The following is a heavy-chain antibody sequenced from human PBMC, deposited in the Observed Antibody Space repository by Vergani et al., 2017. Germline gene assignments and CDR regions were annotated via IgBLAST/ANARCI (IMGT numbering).Heavy chain of an antibody. D-gene: IGHD6-13*01. Sequence: QVQLQESGPGLVKPSETLSLTCTVSGYSISSGYYWGWIRQPPGKGLEWIGSIYHSGSTYYNPSLKSRVTISVDTSKNQFSLKLSSVTAADTAVYYCARYSSSWYRAAFFDYWGQGTLVTVSS. CDR2: IYHSGST. CDR1: GYSISSGYY. J-gene: IGHJ4*02. CDR3: ARYSSSWYRAAFFDY. V-gene: IGHV4-38-2*02.